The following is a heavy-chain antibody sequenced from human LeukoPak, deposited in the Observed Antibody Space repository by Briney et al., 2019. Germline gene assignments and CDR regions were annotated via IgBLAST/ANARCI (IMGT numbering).Heavy chain of an antibody. Sequence: SETLSLTCAVSGGSIISSNWWGWVRQPPAQGLEGIGEIYHSGSTNYYPSLKSRVTISIEKSKNQFSLKLSSVTAADTAVYYCAGAYCGGDCYSGRAFDIWGQGTMVTVSS. CDR3: AGAYCGGDCYSGRAFDI. D-gene: IGHD2-21*02. J-gene: IGHJ3*02. V-gene: IGHV4-4*02. CDR2: IYHSGST. CDR1: GGSIISSNW.